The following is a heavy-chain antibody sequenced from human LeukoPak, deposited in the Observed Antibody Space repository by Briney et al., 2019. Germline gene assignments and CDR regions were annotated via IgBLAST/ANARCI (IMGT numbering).Heavy chain of an antibody. D-gene: IGHD3-3*01. Sequence: PGGSLRLSCATSGFTFSTYGMSWVRQAPGKGLEWVSSISGSGGSTYYAGSVKGRFTISRDNSKNTLYLQMNSLRAEDTAVYYCARDFSNRFDPWGQGTLVTVSS. CDR3: ARDFSNRFDP. J-gene: IGHJ5*02. V-gene: IGHV3-23*01. CDR1: GFTFSTYG. CDR2: ISGSGGST.